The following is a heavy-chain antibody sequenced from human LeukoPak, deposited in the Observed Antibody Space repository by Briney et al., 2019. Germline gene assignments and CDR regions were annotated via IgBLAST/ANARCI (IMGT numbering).Heavy chain of an antibody. CDR2: MRRDGNEI. V-gene: IGHV3-7*03. J-gene: IGHJ6*02. CDR1: GFTFSSYW. D-gene: IGHD3-16*01. Sequence: GGSLRLSCAASGFTFSSYWMSWVRQAPGKGLEWVANMRRDGNEIYYLDSVRGRFTISRDNAKNTLYLQMNSLRADDTAIYYCARNQQLGGHSYYYYGMDVWGQGTTVTVS. CDR3: ARNQQLGGHSYYYYGMDV.